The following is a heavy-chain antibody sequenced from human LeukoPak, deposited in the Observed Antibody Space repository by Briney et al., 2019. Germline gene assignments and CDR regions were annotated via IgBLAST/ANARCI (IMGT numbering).Heavy chain of an antibody. CDR3: ARDSGTTGEVKFDP. J-gene: IGHJ5*02. CDR1: GGSISSYY. D-gene: IGHD3-10*01. V-gene: IGHV4-59*12. Sequence: SETLSLTCTVSGGSISSYYWSWIRQPPGKGLEWIGYIYYSGSTNYNPSLKSRVTISVDTSKNQFSLKLTSVTAADTAVYYCARDSGTTGEVKFDPWGQGTLVTVSS. CDR2: IYYSGST.